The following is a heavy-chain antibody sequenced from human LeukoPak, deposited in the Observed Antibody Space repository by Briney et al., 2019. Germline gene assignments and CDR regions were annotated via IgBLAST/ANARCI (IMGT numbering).Heavy chain of an antibody. CDR1: EFSVGSNY. V-gene: IGHV3-21*05. CDR2: ISRSHSDT. Sequence: PGGSLRLSCAASEFSVGSNYMTWVRQAPGKGLEWVSYISRSHSDTSYADSVKGRFTISRDNAKNSLHLQMNSLRAEDTAVYYCARGGLPGGFDYWGQGTLVTVSS. CDR3: ARGGLPGGFDY. J-gene: IGHJ4*02. D-gene: IGHD3-10*01.